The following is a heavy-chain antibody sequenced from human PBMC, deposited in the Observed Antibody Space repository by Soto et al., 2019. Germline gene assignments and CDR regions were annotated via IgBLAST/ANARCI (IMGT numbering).Heavy chain of an antibody. Sequence: ASVKVSCKASGGTFSSYAISWVRQAPGQGLEWMGGIIPIFGTANYAQKFQGRVTITADESTSTAYMELSSLRSEDTAVYYCARDRRGDGYNFVLWGQGTLVTGS. V-gene: IGHV1-69*13. CDR1: GGTFSSYA. J-gene: IGHJ4*02. CDR3: ARDRRGDGYNFVL. D-gene: IGHD5-12*01. CDR2: IIPIFGTA.